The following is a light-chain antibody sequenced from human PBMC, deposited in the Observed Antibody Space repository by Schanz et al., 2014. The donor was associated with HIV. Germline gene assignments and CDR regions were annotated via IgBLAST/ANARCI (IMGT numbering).Light chain of an antibody. Sequence: DIQMTQSPSTLSASVGDRVTITCRASQSISNWLAWYQQKPGKAPKLLIYQASLLETGVPSTFSGSGSGAEFTLTISSLQPDDIATYFCLQYDSDSYTFGQGTKLEIK. V-gene: IGKV1-5*03. CDR2: QAS. CDR3: LQYDSDSYT. CDR1: QSISNW. J-gene: IGKJ2*01.